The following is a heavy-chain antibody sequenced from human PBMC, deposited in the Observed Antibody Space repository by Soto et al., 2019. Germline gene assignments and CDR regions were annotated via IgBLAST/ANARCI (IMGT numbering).Heavy chain of an antibody. D-gene: IGHD2-15*01. J-gene: IGHJ6*02. V-gene: IGHV1-69*06. Sequence: QVQLVQSGAEVKKPGSSVKVSCKASGGTFSSYAISWVRQAPGQGLEWMGGIIPIFGTANYAQKFQGRVTMTRDTSISTAYMELSRLRSDDTAVYYCARERLHVVFYGMDVWGQGTTVTVSS. CDR2: IIPIFGTA. CDR3: ARERLHVVFYGMDV. CDR1: GGTFSSYA.